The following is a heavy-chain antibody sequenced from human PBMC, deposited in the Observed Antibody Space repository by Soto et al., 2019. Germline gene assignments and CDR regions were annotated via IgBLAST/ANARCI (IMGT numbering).Heavy chain of an antibody. CDR2: INPSGGST. D-gene: IGHD6-13*01. V-gene: IGHV1-46*01. J-gene: IGHJ4*02. Sequence: VPVKVSCKAPGYTFTCYSMHWARQAPGQGLEWMGIINPSGGSTSYAQKFQGRVTMTRDTSTSTVYMELSSLRSEDTAVYYCARTFPYSSSWYYVDYWGQGTLVTVSS. CDR3: ARTFPYSSSWYYVDY. CDR1: GYTFTCYS.